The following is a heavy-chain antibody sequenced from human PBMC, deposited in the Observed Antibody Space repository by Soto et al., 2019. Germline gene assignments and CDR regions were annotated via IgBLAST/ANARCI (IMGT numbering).Heavy chain of an antibody. CDR2: VFPGDSET. CDR3: ARRSGYCSGGSCYGVDY. D-gene: IGHD2-15*01. Sequence: GESLKISCKGSGYTFTNFWIGWVRQMPGKGLEWVGIVFPGDSETRYSPSFQGQVTISADRAITTAYLQWSSLKASDTAIYYCARRSGYCSGGSCYGVDYWGRGTLVTVSS. V-gene: IGHV5-51*01. CDR1: GYTFTNFW. J-gene: IGHJ4*02.